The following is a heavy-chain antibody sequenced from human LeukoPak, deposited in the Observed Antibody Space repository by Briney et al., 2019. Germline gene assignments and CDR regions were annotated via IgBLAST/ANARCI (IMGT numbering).Heavy chain of an antibody. Sequence: SETLSLTCTVSGGSISSSSYYWGWIRQPPGKGLEWIGSIYYSGSTYYNPSLKSRVTISVDTSKNQFSLKLSSVTAADTAVYYCASVGKNYDFWSGYHYYFDYWGQGTLVTVSS. CDR1: GGSISSSSYY. D-gene: IGHD3-3*01. CDR2: IYYSGST. V-gene: IGHV4-39*01. CDR3: ASVGKNYDFWSGYHYYFDY. J-gene: IGHJ4*02.